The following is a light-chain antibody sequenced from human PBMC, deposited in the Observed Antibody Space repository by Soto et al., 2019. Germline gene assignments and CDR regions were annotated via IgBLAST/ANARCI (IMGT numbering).Light chain of an antibody. CDR3: QQYDNLPLT. CDR2: DAS. V-gene: IGKV1-33*01. J-gene: IGKJ4*01. CDR1: QYISNY. Sequence: DIQMSQSPSSVSAYIGDRVTITCRASQYISNYLNWYQQKPGKAPKLLIYDASNLETGVPSRFSGSGSGTDFTFTISSLQPEDIATYYCQQYDNLPLTFGGGTKVDIK.